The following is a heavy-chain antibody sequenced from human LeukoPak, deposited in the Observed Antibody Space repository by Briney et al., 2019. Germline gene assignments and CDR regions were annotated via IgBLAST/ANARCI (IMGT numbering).Heavy chain of an antibody. J-gene: IGHJ4*02. V-gene: IGHV1-69*05. D-gene: IGHD1-26*01. Sequence: SVKVSCKASGGTFSSYAISWVRQAPGQGLEWMGRIIPIFGTANYAQKFQGRVTITTDKSMSTAYMELSSLRSEDTAVYYCARGSIVGATTPPNYWGQGTLVTVSS. CDR2: IIPIFGTA. CDR1: GGTFSSYA. CDR3: ARGSIVGATTPPNY.